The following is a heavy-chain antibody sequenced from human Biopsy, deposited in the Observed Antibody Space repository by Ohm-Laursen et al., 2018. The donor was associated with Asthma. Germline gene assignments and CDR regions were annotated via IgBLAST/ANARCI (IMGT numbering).Heavy chain of an antibody. Sequence: RSLRLSCTAPGFTFRSYAMHWVRQAPGKGLGWVAVGGSYYDGGLKYYADSVNGRFTVSRDDSKNTLYLQMNSLRPDDTAVYYCARDVMEWYLPAFDFWGQGTLVTVSS. J-gene: IGHJ4*02. V-gene: IGHV3-30-3*01. CDR3: ARDVMEWYLPAFDF. CDR2: GGSYYDGGLK. CDR1: GFTFRSYA. D-gene: IGHD3-3*01.